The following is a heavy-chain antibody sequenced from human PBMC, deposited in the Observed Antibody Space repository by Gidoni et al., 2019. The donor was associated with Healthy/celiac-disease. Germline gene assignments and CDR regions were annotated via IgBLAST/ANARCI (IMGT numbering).Heavy chain of an antibody. D-gene: IGHD3-10*01. J-gene: IGHJ6*02. CDR1: GGSISSGGYY. CDR3: ARSPSSGSYLGMDV. CDR2: IYYSGST. Sequence: QVQLQESGPGLVKPSQTLSLTCTVPGGSISSGGYYWSWIRQHPGKGLEWIGYIYYSGSTYYNPSLKSRVTISVDTSKNQFSLKLSSVTAADTAVYYCARSPSSGSYLGMDVWGQGTTVTVSS. V-gene: IGHV4-31*03.